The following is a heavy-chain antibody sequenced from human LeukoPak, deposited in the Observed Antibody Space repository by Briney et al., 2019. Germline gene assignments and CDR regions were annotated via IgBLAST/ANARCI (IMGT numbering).Heavy chain of an antibody. D-gene: IGHD5-18*01. V-gene: IGHV4-4*07. J-gene: IGHJ6*03. CDR2: IYTSGST. CDR3: ARGEDTAWGSYYYYYMDV. CDR1: GASISSYY. Sequence: SQTLSLTCTVSGASISSYYWSWIRQPAGRGLEWIGRIYTSGSTNYNPSLKSRVPRPVTTSTDQFSLKLSSVTAADTAVYYCARGEDTAWGSYYYYYMDVWGKGTTGTVSS.